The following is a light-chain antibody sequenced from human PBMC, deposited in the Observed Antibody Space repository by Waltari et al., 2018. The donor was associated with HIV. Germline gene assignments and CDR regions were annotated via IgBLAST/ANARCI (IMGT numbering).Light chain of an antibody. J-gene: IGLJ2*01. CDR2: EVT. CDR3: SSYAGGNNLV. V-gene: IGLV2-8*01. CDR1: SSDVGGYNF. Sequence: QSALTQPPSASGSPGQSVTIPCPGTSSDVGGYNFVSWYQQHPGKAPKLMIFEVTKRPSGVPARFSGSKTGNTASLTVSGLQADDEADYYCSSYAGGNNLVFGGGTKLTVL.